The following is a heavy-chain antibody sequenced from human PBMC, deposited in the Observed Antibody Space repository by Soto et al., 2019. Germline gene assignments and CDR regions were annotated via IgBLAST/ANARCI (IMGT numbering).Heavy chain of an antibody. Sequence: GGSLRLSCAGSGFDFDDYALHWVRLGPEKGLEWVSGINWSGSTMGYADSVKGRFTISRDNAKNSLYLQMNNLRPEDTALYFWAKEGSGDSTLGYYCDHWGQGTLVTVSS. J-gene: IGHJ4*02. V-gene: IGHV3-9*01. CDR3: AKEGSGDSTLGYYCDH. CDR2: INWSGSTM. D-gene: IGHD1-26*01. CDR1: GFDFDDYA.